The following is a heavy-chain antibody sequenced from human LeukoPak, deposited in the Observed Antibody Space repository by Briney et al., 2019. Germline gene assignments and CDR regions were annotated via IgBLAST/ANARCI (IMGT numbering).Heavy chain of an antibody. CDR2: ISSSSSYI. CDR1: GFTFSSYS. Sequence: KPGGSLRLSCAASGFTFSSYSMNWVRQAPGKGLEWVSSISSSSSYIYYADSVKGRFTISRDNSKNTLYLQMNSLRAEDTAVYYCAKDWPLNGGNDYWGQGTLVTVSS. J-gene: IGHJ4*02. V-gene: IGHV3-21*01. CDR3: AKDWPLNGGNDY. D-gene: IGHD4-23*01.